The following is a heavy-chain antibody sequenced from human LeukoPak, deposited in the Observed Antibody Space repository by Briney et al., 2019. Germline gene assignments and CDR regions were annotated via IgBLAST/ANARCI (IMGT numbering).Heavy chain of an antibody. CDR1: GAPFSGYY. Sequence: PSETLSLTCAVYGAPFSGYYWSWVRQSPGKGLEWIGEINHSGSINYNSSLKSRVTLSVDTSRNQFSLELTSVTAADTAIYYCAKVYSSSSRDGFDVWGQGTLVTVSS. CDR3: AKVYSSSSRDGFDV. D-gene: IGHD6-6*01. CDR2: INHSGSI. V-gene: IGHV4-34*01. J-gene: IGHJ3*01.